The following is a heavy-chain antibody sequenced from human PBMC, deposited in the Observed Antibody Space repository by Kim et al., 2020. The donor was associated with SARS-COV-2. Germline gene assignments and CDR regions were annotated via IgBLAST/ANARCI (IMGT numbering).Heavy chain of an antibody. V-gene: IGHV4-61*01. CDR3: ATHSRWKAYFQH. Sequence: SETLSLTCTVSGGSVSSGSYYWSWIRQPPGKGLEWIGYIYYSGSTNYNPSLKSRVTISVDTSKNQFSLKLSSVTAADTAVYYCATHSRWKAYFQHWGQGTLVTVSS. D-gene: IGHD1-1*01. CDR2: IYYSGST. CDR1: GGSVSSGSYY. J-gene: IGHJ1*01.